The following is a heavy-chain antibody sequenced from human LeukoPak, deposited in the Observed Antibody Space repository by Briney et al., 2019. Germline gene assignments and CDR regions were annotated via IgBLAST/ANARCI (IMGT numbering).Heavy chain of an antibody. D-gene: IGHD1-26*01. CDR1: GGSISSYY. V-gene: IGHV4-4*07. Sequence: PSETLSLTCTVSGGSISSYYWSWIRQPAGKGLEWIGRIYTSGSTNYNPSLKSRVTMSVDTSKNQFSLKLSSVTAADTAVYYCAKDQYSGSYLDAFDIWGQGTMVTVSS. CDR3: AKDQYSGSYLDAFDI. CDR2: IYTSGST. J-gene: IGHJ3*02.